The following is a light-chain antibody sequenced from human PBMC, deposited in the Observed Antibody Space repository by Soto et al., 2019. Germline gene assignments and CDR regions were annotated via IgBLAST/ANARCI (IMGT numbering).Light chain of an antibody. Sequence: DIVMTQSPLSLPVTPGDPASISCRPSQILLHSNGYNYLDWYLQKPGQSPRLLIYMGSNRASGVPDRFSGSGSGTDFTLKISRVEAEDVGVYYCMQALQTPITFGQGTRLEIK. CDR2: MGS. CDR1: QILLHSNGYNY. J-gene: IGKJ5*01. V-gene: IGKV2-28*01. CDR3: MQALQTPIT.